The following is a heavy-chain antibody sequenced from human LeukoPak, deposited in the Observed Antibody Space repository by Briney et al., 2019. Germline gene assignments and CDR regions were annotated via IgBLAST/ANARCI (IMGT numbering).Heavy chain of an antibody. D-gene: IGHD1-26*01. V-gene: IGHV4-61*02. CDR3: ARGSGWFDP. J-gene: IGHJ5*02. CDR2: IYTSGST. CDR1: GGSISSSSYY. Sequence: SETLSLTCTVSGGSISSSSYYWSWIRQPAGKGLEWIGRIYTSGSTNYNPSLKGRVTMSVDTSKNQFSLKLSSVTAADTAVYYCARGSGWFDPWGQGTLVTVSS.